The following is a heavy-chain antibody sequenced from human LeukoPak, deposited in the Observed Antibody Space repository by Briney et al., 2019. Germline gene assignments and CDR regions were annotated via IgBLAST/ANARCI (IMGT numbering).Heavy chain of an antibody. D-gene: IGHD6-19*01. J-gene: IGHJ4*02. Sequence: NPSETLSLTCTVSGGSISSYYWSWIRRPPGKGLEWIGYIYYSGSTNYNPSLKSRVTISVDTSKNQFSLKLSSVTAADTAVYYCARVYLGSSGWTLLYYFDYWGQGTLVTVSS. CDR3: ARVYLGSSGWTLLYYFDY. V-gene: IGHV4-59*01. CDR2: IYYSGST. CDR1: GGSISSYY.